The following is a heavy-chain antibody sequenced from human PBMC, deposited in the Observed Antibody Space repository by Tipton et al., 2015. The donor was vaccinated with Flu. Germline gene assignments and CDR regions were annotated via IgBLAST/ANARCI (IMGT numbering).Heavy chain of an antibody. CDR2: MHSTGST. D-gene: IGHD3-22*01. CDR1: GGSISNYH. J-gene: IGHJ4*02. V-gene: IGHV4-4*07. Sequence: TLSLTCTVSGGSISNYHWNWIRQPAGEGLEWIGRMHSTGSTIYNPSLKSRVTMSVDMFKNQFSLKLTSVTAADTAVYYCASSPPYDSSGYSPLYFDYWGQGTLVAVSS. CDR3: ASSPPYDSSGYSPLYFDY.